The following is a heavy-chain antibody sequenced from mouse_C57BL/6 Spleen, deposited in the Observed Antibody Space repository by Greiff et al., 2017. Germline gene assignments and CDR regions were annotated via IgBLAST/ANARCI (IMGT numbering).Heavy chain of an antibody. D-gene: IGHD2-3*01. J-gene: IGHJ1*03. Sequence: EVQLKQSGPELVKPGASVKISCKASGYTFTDYYMNWVKQSHGKSLEWIGDINPNNGGTSYNQKFKGKATLTVDKSSSTAYMELRSLTSEDSAVYYCARIDGYYRYWYFDVWGTGTTVTVSS. V-gene: IGHV1-26*01. CDR2: INPNNGGT. CDR1: GYTFTDYY. CDR3: ARIDGYYRYWYFDV.